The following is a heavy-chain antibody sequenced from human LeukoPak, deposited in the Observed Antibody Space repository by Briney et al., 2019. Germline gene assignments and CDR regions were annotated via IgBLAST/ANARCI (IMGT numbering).Heavy chain of an antibody. CDR3: ARARLDSSGRFDY. D-gene: IGHD3-22*01. CDR1: GGSISSYY. CDR2: IYYGGST. V-gene: IGHV4-59*01. J-gene: IGHJ4*02. Sequence: SETLSLTCTVSGGSISSYYWSWIREPPGKGLEWIGYIYYGGSTDYNPSLTSRVTISKDTSKTQCSLRLSSVTAADTAVYYCARARLDSSGRFDYWGEGSLVTVSS.